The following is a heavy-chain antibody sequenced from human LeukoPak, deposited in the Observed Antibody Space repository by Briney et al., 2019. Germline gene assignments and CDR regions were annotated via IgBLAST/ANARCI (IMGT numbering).Heavy chain of an antibody. V-gene: IGHV4-59*01. CDR3: ARVAAGNLDY. J-gene: IGHJ4*02. Sequence: SAALSLTCTVSGGSISSYYWSWIRQPPGKGLEWIGYIYYSGSTNYNPSLKSRVTISVDTSKNQFSLKLSSVTAADTAVYYCARVAAGNLDYWGQGTLVTVCS. CDR1: GGSISSYY. D-gene: IGHD6-13*01. CDR2: IYYSGST.